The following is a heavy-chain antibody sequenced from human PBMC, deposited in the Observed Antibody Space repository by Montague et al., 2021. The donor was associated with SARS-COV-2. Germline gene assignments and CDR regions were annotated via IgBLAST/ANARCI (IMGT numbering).Heavy chain of an antibody. D-gene: IGHD3-9*01. CDR2: FNYTGST. V-gene: IGHV4-34*01. CDR1: GGSFSEYY. Sequence: SETLSLTCTVFGGSFSEYYWTWIRQSPGKGLEWIGEFNYTGSTNYNPSLKSRVTISVDTSKKHFSLKLTSMTAAYTAIYYCARGLLRYFFDWGQGTTVTVSS. J-gene: IGHJ6*02. CDR3: ARGLLRYFFD.